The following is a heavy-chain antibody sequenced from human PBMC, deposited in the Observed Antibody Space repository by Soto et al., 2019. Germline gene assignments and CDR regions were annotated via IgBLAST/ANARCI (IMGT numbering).Heavy chain of an antibody. Sequence: GGSLRLSCAASGFTFSTSYMNWVRQAPGKGLEWVSSISSSSSYIYYADSVKGRFTISRDNAKNSLFLQMNSLRAEDTAVYYCAQSFETIAARPSYHYMDVWGKGTTVTVSS. D-gene: IGHD6-6*01. J-gene: IGHJ6*03. CDR2: ISSSSSYI. V-gene: IGHV3-21*01. CDR1: GFTFSTSY. CDR3: AQSFETIAARPSYHYMDV.